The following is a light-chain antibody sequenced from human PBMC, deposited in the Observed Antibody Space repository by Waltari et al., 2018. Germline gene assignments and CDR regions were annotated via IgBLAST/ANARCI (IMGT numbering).Light chain of an antibody. CDR2: GAS. CDR1: QSVSSSY. J-gene: IGKJ2*01. CDR3: QQYGSSPRYT. Sequence: SPGTLSLSPGERATLSCRASQSVSSSYLAWYQQKPGQAPRLLIYGASSRATGIPDRFSGSGSGTDFTLTISRLEPEDFAVYYCQQYGSSPRYTFGQGTKLEI. V-gene: IGKV3-20*01.